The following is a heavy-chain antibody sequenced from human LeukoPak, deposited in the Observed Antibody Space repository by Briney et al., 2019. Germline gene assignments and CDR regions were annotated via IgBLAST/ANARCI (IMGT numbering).Heavy chain of an antibody. D-gene: IGHD4-23*01. CDR2: MNPNSGNT. CDR1: GYTFTSYD. Sequence: GASVKDSCKASGYTFTSYDINWVRQATGQGLEWMGWMNPNSGNTGYAQKFQGRVTITRNTSISTAYMELSSLRSEDTAVYYCARGVWWATVVNEGYFDYWGQGTLVTVSS. J-gene: IGHJ4*02. CDR3: ARGVWWATVVNEGYFDY. V-gene: IGHV1-8*03.